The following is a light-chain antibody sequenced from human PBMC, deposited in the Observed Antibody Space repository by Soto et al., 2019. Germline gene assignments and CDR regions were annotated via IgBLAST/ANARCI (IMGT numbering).Light chain of an antibody. CDR2: DAS. CDR3: QQSYSTPPIT. J-gene: IGKJ5*01. CDR1: QGIRND. Sequence: DIPMTQSPSSLSASVGDRVTITCRASQGIRNDLGWYQQKPGKAPKLLIYDASALPRGVPSRFSGSGSGTKFTLTIASLQPDDFATYYCQQSYSTPPITFGQGTRLEI. V-gene: IGKV1-17*01.